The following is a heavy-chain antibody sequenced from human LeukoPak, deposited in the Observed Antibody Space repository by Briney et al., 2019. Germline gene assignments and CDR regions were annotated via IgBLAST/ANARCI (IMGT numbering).Heavy chain of an antibody. J-gene: IGHJ4*02. V-gene: IGHV3-23*01. CDR1: GFTFNNYS. Sequence: GGSLRLSCTASGFTFNNYSIHWVRQAPGKGLEWVSAISGSGGSTYYADSVKGRFTISRDNSKNTLYLQMNSLRAEDTAVYYCAKPPTGMVTGYFDYWGQGTLVTVSS. CDR2: ISGSGGST. D-gene: IGHD4-23*01. CDR3: AKPPTGMVTGYFDY.